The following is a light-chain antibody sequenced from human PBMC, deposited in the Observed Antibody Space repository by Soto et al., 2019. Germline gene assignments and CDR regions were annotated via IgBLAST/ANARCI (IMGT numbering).Light chain of an antibody. CDR2: DAS. V-gene: IGKV3-15*01. CDR3: QQYNRWPLYT. J-gene: IGKJ2*01. CDR1: QSISSS. Sequence: EIVMTQSPVTLSVSPGERVTLSCRASQSISSSLAWYQQRPGQAPRLLIYDASTRAPGISGRFSGSGSGTVFTLTISSLQSGDFAVYYCQQYNRWPLYTFGQGTKLEIK.